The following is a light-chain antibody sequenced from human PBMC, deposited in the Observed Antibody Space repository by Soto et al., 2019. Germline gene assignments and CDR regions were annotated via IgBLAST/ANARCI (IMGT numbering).Light chain of an antibody. V-gene: IGKV1-39*01. Sequence: DIQMTQTPSSLSASVGDRVTITCRASQTISSYLNWYQQKPGKAPNLLIYAASSLQSGAPSRFSGSGSGTDFTLTISSLQPEDFATYYCQQSYRPPRTFGQGTRWIS. J-gene: IGKJ1*01. CDR1: QTISSY. CDR3: QQSYRPPRT. CDR2: AAS.